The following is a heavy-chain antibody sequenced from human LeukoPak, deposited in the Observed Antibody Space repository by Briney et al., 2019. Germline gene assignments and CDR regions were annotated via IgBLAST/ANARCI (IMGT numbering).Heavy chain of an antibody. V-gene: IGHV3-48*03. Sequence: GGSLRLSCAASGFTFSSYEMNWVRQAPGKGLEWVSYISGSGKTIYYADSVKGRFIGSRDNAKNSLYLQMNSLRAEDTAVYYCASSYGGFYYYGMDVWGQGTTVTVSS. CDR3: ASSYGGFYYYGMDV. D-gene: IGHD4-17*01. CDR2: ISGSGKTI. CDR1: GFTFSSYE. J-gene: IGHJ6*02.